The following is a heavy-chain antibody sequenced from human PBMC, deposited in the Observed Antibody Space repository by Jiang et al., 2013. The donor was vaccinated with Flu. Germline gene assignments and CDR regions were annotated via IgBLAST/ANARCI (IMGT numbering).Heavy chain of an antibody. CDR1: GFSFSSYA. CDR3: AKVRSAIVVPAAALDY. J-gene: IGHJ4*02. D-gene: IGHD2-2*01. V-gene: IGHV3-23*01. Sequence: VQLLESGGGLVQPGGSLRLSCAASGFSFSSYAMSWVRQAPGKGLEWVSGISGSSSGTYYADSVKGRFTISRDNSKNTLYLQMNSLTAEDTAVYYCAKVRSAIVVPAAALDYWGQGTLVTVSS. CDR2: ISGSSSGT.